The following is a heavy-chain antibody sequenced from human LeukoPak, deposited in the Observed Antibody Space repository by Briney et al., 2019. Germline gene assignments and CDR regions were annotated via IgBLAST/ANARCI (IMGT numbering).Heavy chain of an antibody. CDR3: ARTLRTAAAGPLFDY. CDR1: GFTVSSNY. Sequence: GGSLRLSCATSGFTVSSNYMSWVRQAPGKGLEWVSVIYSDGGTYYADSVKGRFTISRDNSKNTLFLQMNSLRVEDTAVYYCARTLRTAAAGPLFDYWGQGTLVTVSS. CDR2: IYSDGGT. J-gene: IGHJ4*02. V-gene: IGHV3-66*01. D-gene: IGHD6-13*01.